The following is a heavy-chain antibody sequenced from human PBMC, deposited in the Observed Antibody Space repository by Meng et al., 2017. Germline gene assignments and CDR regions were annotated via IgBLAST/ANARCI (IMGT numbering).Heavy chain of an antibody. J-gene: IGHJ4*02. D-gene: IGHD6-13*01. V-gene: IGHV1-2*06. Sequence: QGELVESGAGVKKPGASVKVSWKTSVYNFPEYYIHWVRQAPGQGLEWMGRIDPKSGDTHYAQKFQGRVTMTGDTSIGTAYMELRGLRSDDTAVYFCARDEDISAAGKLFGDYWGQGTLVTVSS. CDR1: VYNFPEYY. CDR2: IDPKSGDT. CDR3: ARDEDISAAGKLFGDY.